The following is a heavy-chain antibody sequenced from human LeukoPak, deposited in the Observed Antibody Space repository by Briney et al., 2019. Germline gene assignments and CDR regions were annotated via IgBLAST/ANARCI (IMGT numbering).Heavy chain of an antibody. CDR1: GGSFSSYY. V-gene: IGHV4-59*01. CDR2: IYYSGST. J-gene: IGHJ3*02. D-gene: IGHD3-3*01. CDR3: ARAYYDFWSGYYRYDAFDI. Sequence: PSETLSLTCAVYGGSFSSYYWSWIRQPPGKGLEWIGYIYYSGSTNYNPSLKSRVTISVDTSKNQFSLKLSSVTAADTAVYYCARAYYDFWSGYYRYDAFDIWGQGTMVTVSS.